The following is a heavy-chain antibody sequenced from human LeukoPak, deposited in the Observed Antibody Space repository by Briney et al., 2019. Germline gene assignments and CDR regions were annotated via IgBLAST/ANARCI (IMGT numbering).Heavy chain of an antibody. CDR2: IRSKHYGGTA. CDR1: GFTFGDYA. V-gene: IGHV3-49*04. J-gene: IGHJ4*02. CDR3: TRLQTGDYPDS. Sequence: GGSLRLSCKGSGFTFGDYAMSWVRQAPGKGLEWVGFIRSKHYGGTADYAASVKGRFIISRHDSDSLAYLQLDSLNTEDTAVYYCTRLQTGDYPDSWGQGTLVTVSS. D-gene: IGHD5-24*01.